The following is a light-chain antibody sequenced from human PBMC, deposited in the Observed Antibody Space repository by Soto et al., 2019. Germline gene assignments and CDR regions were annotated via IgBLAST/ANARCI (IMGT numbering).Light chain of an antibody. V-gene: IGKV3-15*01. Sequence: EIVMTQSPATLSVSPGERATLSCRASQSVSSNLAWYQKKPGQAPRLLIYGASTWATGIPARFSGSGSGTEFTRTISSLQSEDFAVYYCQQYNNWPPLTFGGGTKVEIK. CDR1: QSVSSN. CDR3: QQYNNWPPLT. CDR2: GAS. J-gene: IGKJ4*01.